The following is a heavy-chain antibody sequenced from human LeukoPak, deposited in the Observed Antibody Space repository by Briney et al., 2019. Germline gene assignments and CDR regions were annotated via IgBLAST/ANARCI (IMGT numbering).Heavy chain of an antibody. CDR2: IYYSGST. J-gene: IGHJ2*01. CDR3: ARSPEYSSSFDL. Sequence: PSETLSLTCTVSGGSISSSSYYWGWIRQPPGKGLEWIGSIYYSGSTYYNPSLKSRVTISVDTSKNQFSLKLSSVTAADTAVYYCARSPEYSSSFDLWGRGTLVTVSS. D-gene: IGHD6-6*01. V-gene: IGHV4-39*07. CDR1: GGSISSSSYY.